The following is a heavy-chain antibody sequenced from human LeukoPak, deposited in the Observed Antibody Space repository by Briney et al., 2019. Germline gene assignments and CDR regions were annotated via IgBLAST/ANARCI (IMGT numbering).Heavy chain of an antibody. CDR2: INPSGGST. Sequence: ASVKVSCKASGYTFTSYYMHWVRQAPGQGLEWMGIINPSGGSTSYAQKFQGSVTMTRDTSTSTVYMELSSLRSEDTAVYYCARQGGGSYGVESCLYWGQGTLVTVSS. J-gene: IGHJ4*02. CDR3: ARQGGGSYGVESCLY. CDR1: GYTFTSYY. D-gene: IGHD1-26*01. V-gene: IGHV1-46*01.